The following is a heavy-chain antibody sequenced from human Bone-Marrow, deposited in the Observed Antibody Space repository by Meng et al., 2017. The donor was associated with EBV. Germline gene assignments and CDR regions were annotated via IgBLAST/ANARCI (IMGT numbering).Heavy chain of an antibody. D-gene: IGHD4-23*01. J-gene: IGHJ4*02. CDR2: IYHSGST. V-gene: IGHV4-4*02. Sequence: QVQPQGPGPGLWKPSGTLSLTCAVSGGSISSSNWWSWVRQPPGKGLEWIGEIYHSGSTNYNPSLKSRVTISVDKSKNQFSLKLSSVTAADTAVYYCASLPDYGGNSGDYWGQGTLVTVSS. CDR3: ASLPDYGGNSGDY. CDR1: GGSISSSNW.